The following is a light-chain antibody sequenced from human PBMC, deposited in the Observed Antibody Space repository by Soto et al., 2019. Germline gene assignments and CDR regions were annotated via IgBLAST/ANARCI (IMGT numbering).Light chain of an antibody. CDR2: DVN. CDR3: SSQRTTSILV. V-gene: IGLV2-14*01. J-gene: IGLJ2*01. Sequence: QSALTQPASVSGSPGQSIIISCTGTSSDIGAYNYVSWYQQHPGKAPKLIIYDVNNRPSGVSNRFSGSKSGSTASLTISGLQPEDEADYYCSSQRTTSILVFGGGTKLTVL. CDR1: SSDIGAYNY.